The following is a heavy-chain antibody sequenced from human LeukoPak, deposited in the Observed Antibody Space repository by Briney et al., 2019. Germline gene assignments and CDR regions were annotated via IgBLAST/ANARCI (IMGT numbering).Heavy chain of an antibody. V-gene: IGHV4-34*01. CDR1: GGSFSGYY. CDR3: ARDTTARSSGYYYYMDV. D-gene: IGHD6-6*01. J-gene: IGHJ6*03. CDR2: INHSGST. Sequence: SETLSLTCAVYGGSFSGYYWSWIRQPPGKGLEWIGEINHSGSTNYNPSLKSRVTISVDTSKNQFSLKLSSVTAADTAVYYCARDTTARSSGYYYYMDVWGKGTTVTVSS.